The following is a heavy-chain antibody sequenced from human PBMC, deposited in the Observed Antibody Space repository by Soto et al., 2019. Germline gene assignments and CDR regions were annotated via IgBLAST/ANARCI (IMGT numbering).Heavy chain of an antibody. V-gene: IGHV1-58*01. CDR3: AAPYYYDSSGSLGPGMDV. J-gene: IGHJ6*02. D-gene: IGHD3-22*01. CDR2: IVVGSGNT. CDR1: GFTFTSSA. Sequence: SVKVSCKASGFTFTSSAVQWVRQARGQRLEWIGWIVVGSGNTNYAQKFQERVTITRDMSTSTAYMELSSLRSEDTAVYYCAAPYYYDSSGSLGPGMDVWGQGTTVTVSS.